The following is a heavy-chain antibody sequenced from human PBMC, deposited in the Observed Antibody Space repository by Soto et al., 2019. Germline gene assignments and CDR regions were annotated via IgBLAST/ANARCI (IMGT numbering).Heavy chain of an antibody. CDR3: ARDSVRYCRDGVCYQGYYYFAMDV. CDR1: ADTFTSYY. Sequence: ASVKVSCKAPADTFTSYYIHWVRQAPGHGLEWMGIINPNSGSTRFAQTLQGRITMTTDTSTGTVYMELRSLRSEDTATYYCARDSVRYCRDGVCYQGYYYFAMDVWGQGTTVTVSS. CDR2: INPNSGST. J-gene: IGHJ6*02. D-gene: IGHD2-8*01. V-gene: IGHV1-46*01.